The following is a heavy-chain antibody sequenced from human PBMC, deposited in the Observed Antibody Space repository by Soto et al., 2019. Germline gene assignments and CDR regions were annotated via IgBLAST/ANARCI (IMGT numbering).Heavy chain of an antibody. Sequence: GGSLRLSCAASGFTFNDAWMTWVRQAPGKGLEWVGRIKAKTDGGTTDYAAPVKGRFTISRDDSKNTVYLQMNSLKIEDTGVYYCTTERCTGTNCYVKNGFDSWGQGTMVTVSS. CDR3: TTERCTGTNCYVKNGFDS. V-gene: IGHV3-15*01. D-gene: IGHD2-2*01. J-gene: IGHJ3*02. CDR1: GFTFNDAW. CDR2: IKAKTDGGTT.